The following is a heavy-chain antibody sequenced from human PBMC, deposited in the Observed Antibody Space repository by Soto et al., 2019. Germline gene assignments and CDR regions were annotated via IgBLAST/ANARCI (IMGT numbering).Heavy chain of an antibody. J-gene: IGHJ4*02. CDR3: VRDSDFLFGSTGYFDY. Sequence: QVELKQSGAAVKKPGASVKVSCRASGYTFANYGLTWVRLAPGQGLQWMGWISGHDGKTKSYKNLQGRITMTTDTSTNTAYLELKNLKSEDTAIYYCVRDSDFLFGSTGYFDYWGQGTLVSVSS. CDR2: ISGHDGKT. D-gene: IGHD2-15*01. CDR1: GYTFANYG. V-gene: IGHV1-18*04.